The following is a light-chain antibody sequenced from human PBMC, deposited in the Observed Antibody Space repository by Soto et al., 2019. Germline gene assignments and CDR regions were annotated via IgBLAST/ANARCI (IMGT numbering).Light chain of an antibody. CDR2: EVT. V-gene: IGLV2-23*02. Sequence: QSALTQPASVSGSPGQSITISCTGTSSDVGSYNLVSWYQQHPGKAPKLMISEVTKRPSGVSNRFSGSKSGNTASLTISGLQAEDETDYYCCSYAGTGTYYVFGTGTKLTVL. CDR3: CSYAGTGTYYV. CDR1: SSDVGSYNL. J-gene: IGLJ1*01.